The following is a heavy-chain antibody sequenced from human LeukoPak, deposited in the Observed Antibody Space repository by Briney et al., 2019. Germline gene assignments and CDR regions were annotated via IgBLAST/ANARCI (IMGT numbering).Heavy chain of an antibody. J-gene: IGHJ6*03. V-gene: IGHV7-4-1*02. CDR2: INTNTGNP. CDR3: ARLRGSRTPLYYYYYMDV. CDR1: GYTFTVYY. D-gene: IGHD2-2*01. Sequence: ASVKVSCKASGYTFTVYYMHWVRQAPGQGLEWMGWINTNTGNPTYAQGFTGRFVFSLDTSVSTAYLQISSLKAEDTAVYYCARLRGSRTPLYYYYYMDVWGKGTTVTVSS.